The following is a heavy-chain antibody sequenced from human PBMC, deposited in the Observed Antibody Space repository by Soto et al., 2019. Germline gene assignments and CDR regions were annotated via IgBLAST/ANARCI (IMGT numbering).Heavy chain of an antibody. CDR3: ARVLFDDNYYGMFI. CDR2: INPNSGGT. CDR1: GYTFTGYY. D-gene: IGHD3-10*02. J-gene: IGHJ6*02. V-gene: IGHV1-2*02. Sequence: ASVKGSCKAPGYTFTGYYMHWVRQAPGQGLELMGWINPNSGGTNYAKKDQSRVTMTRDTTISTAYMELRWLRSDDTAVTYCARVLFDDNYYGMFICRQRTRGTISS.